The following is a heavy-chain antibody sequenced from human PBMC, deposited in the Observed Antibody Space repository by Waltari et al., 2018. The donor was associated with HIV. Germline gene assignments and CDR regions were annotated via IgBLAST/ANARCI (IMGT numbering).Heavy chain of an antibody. D-gene: IGHD1-7*01. CDR1: GFTFSSYW. J-gene: IGHJ5*02. V-gene: IGHV3-7*01. Sequence: EVQLVESGGGLAQPGGSLRLSCAASGFTFSSYWMSWVRQAPGKGLEWVANRKHDGSEKYYVGSVKGRFTISRDNAKSSLYLQMNSLRAEDTAVYYCARGDNWNSNWFDPRGQGTLVTVSS. CDR2: RKHDGSEK. CDR3: ARGDNWNSNWFDP.